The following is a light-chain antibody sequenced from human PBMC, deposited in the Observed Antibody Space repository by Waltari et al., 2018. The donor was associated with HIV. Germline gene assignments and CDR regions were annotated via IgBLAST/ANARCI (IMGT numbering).Light chain of an antibody. CDR1: ALPTQC. CDR2: KDS. J-gene: IGLJ1*01. V-gene: IGLV3-25*03. CDR3: QSADSSGTLYV. Sequence: SYELTQPPSVSVSPGQTARITCSGAALPTQCASSYQQKPGQAPVLVIYKDSERPSGIPERFSGSSSGTTVTLTISGVQAEDEADYYCQSADSSGTLYVFGTGTKVTVL.